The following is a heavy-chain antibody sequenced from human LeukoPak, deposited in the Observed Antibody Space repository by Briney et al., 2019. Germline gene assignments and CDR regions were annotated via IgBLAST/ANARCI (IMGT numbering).Heavy chain of an antibody. J-gene: IGHJ5*02. CDR1: GGSISSGSYY. V-gene: IGHV4-61*02. CDR2: IYTSGST. CDR3: ARSTPTDLPSNWFDP. Sequence: SQTLSLTCTVSGGSISSGSYYWSWIRQPAGKGLEWIGRIYTSGSTNYNPSLKSRVTISVDTSKHQFSLKLSSVTAADTAVYYCARSTPTDLPSNWFDPWGQGTLVTVSS.